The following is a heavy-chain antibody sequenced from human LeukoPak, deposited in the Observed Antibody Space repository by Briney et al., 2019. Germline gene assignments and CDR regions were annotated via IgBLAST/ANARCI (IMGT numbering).Heavy chain of an antibody. CDR1: GGSISSYY. D-gene: IGHD4-17*01. Sequence: SETLSLTCTVSGGSISSYYWSWIRQPPGKGLEWIGYIYYSGRTNYNPSLKSQVIISVDTSKIQFSLKLSSVTAADTAVYYCASGHDYGYWGQGTLVSVSS. CDR2: IYYSGRT. J-gene: IGHJ4*02. CDR3: ASGHDYGY. V-gene: IGHV4-59*08.